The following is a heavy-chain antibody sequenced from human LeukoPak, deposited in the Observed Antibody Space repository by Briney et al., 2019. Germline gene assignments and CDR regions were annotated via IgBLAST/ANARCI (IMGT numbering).Heavy chain of an antibody. CDR1: GFTVSNND. J-gene: IGHJ6*02. Sequence: GGSLRLSCAASGFTVSNNDMNWVRQAPGKGLEWVAGIYVAGRTISVDSVRGRFTISRDNSKNSLYLQMNSLRAEDTALYYCATGAGASKHYGMDVWGQGTTVTVSS. CDR3: ATGAGASKHYGMDV. V-gene: IGHV3-66*01. CDR2: IYVAGRT. D-gene: IGHD6-19*01.